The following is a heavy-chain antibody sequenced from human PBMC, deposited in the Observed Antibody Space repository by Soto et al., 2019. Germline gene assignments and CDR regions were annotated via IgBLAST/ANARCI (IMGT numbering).Heavy chain of an antibody. CDR3: ATTVVQATKFDY. CDR2: INSDGSST. J-gene: IGHJ4*02. D-gene: IGHD1-26*01. V-gene: IGHV3-74*01. CDR1: GFIFSNYW. Sequence: GVSLRLSCAASGFIFSNYWMHWVRQGPGKGLVWVSRINSDGSSTKYADSVKGRFTISRDNAENTLYLQMDSLRAEDTGVYYCATTVVQATKFDYWGQGTLVTVTS.